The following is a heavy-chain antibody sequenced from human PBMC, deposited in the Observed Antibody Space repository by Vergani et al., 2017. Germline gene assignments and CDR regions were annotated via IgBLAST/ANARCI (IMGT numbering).Heavy chain of an antibody. CDR3: ARRDSSSPALDY. V-gene: IGHV3-33*01. CDR1: GFTFSSYG. CDR2: IWYDGSNK. Sequence: QVQLVESGGGVVQPGRSLRLSCAASGFTFSSYGMHWVRQAPGKGLEWVAVIWYDGSNKYYAGSVKGRFTISRENAKNSLYLQMNGLRAGDTAVYYCARRDSSSPALDYWGQGTLVTVSS. D-gene: IGHD6-6*01. J-gene: IGHJ4*02.